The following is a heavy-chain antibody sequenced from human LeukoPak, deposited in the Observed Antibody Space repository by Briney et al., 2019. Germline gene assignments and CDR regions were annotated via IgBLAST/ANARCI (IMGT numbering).Heavy chain of an antibody. D-gene: IGHD3-22*01. Sequence: ALGKVSCKAFGYTVTSYAVNWGREATGQGLEWRGWINLNRGDTGYAQKFQSRFTITRNTSIITAYMDLSSLRSEDKAVYYCAKNPATYYYANSGSFPRNSLDYWGQGTLVTVSS. CDR2: INLNRGDT. J-gene: IGHJ4*02. CDR3: AKNPATYYYANSGSFPRNSLDY. V-gene: IGHV1-8*03. CDR1: GYTVTSYA.